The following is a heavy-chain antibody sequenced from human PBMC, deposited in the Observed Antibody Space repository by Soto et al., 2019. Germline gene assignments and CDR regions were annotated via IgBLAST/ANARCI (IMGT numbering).Heavy chain of an antibody. J-gene: IGHJ4*02. CDR2: IDPSDSYS. V-gene: IGHV5-10-1*01. Sequence: PGESLKISCNGSGYSFTSYWISWVRQMPGKGLEWMGRIDPSDSYSDYNPSFQGHVTISTDKSIATAYLQWSNLKASDSAMYYCARPLYGAARTFDYWGQGTLVTVSS. CDR3: ARPLYGAARTFDY. CDR1: GYSFTSYW. D-gene: IGHD2-8*01.